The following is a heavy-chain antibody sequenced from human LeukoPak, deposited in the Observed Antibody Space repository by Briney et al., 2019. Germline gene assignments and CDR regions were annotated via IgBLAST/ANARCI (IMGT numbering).Heavy chain of an antibody. CDR3: ARDFLYDRIGRSSSGLDR. J-gene: IGHJ5*02. Sequence: ASVKVSGKASGYTFISFGISWVRQAPGQGLEWMGWISIYSGNTKYGQKFQGRVTLTTDTSTNTAYMELKSLRSDDTAIYYCARDFLYDRIGRSSSGLDRWGQGTWSPSPQ. D-gene: IGHD3-22*01. V-gene: IGHV1-18*01. CDR1: GYTFISFG. CDR2: ISIYSGNT.